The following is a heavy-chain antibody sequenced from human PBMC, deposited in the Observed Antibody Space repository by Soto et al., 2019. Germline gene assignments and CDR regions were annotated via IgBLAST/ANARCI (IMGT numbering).Heavy chain of an antibody. V-gene: IGHV4-61*01. D-gene: IGHD1-26*01. CDR3: AGALGGSYYPGHFDY. CDR2: IYYSGST. CDR1: GGSVSSGSYY. Sequence: QVQLQESGPGLVKPSETLSLTCTVSGGSVSSGSYYWSWIRQPPGKGLERIGYIYYSGSTNYNPSLKSRVNISVETSKNQFSLKLSSVTAAETAVYYCAGALGGSYYPGHFDYWGQGTLVTVSS. J-gene: IGHJ4*02.